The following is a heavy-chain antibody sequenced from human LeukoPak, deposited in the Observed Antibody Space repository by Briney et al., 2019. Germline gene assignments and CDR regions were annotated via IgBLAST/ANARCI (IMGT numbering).Heavy chain of an antibody. CDR1: GGSINNYY. CDR2: IFYSGST. J-gene: IGHJ4*02. Sequence: SETLSLTCTVSGGSINNYYWSWIRQPPGKGLDWIGYIFYSGSTNYNPSLKSRVTISVDTSKNQFSLKLSSVTATDTAVYYCARGGSSGYDPFDYRGQGTLVTVSS. CDR3: ARGGSSGYDPFDY. D-gene: IGHD5-12*01. V-gene: IGHV4-59*08.